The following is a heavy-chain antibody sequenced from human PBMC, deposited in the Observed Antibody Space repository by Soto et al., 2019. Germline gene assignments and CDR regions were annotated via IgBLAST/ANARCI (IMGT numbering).Heavy chain of an antibody. Sequence: QVQLQQWGAGLLKPSETLSLTCAVYGGSFSGYYWSWIRQPPGKGLEWIGEINHSGSKSYNPSLKCRVTISVDTSKNQFSLKLSSVTAADTAVYYCAIQVAPGVLRYPESYWGWGQGTLVTVSS. CDR3: AIQVAPGVLRYPESYWG. J-gene: IGHJ4*02. CDR1: GGSFSGYY. D-gene: IGHD3-9*01. V-gene: IGHV4-34*01. CDR2: INHSGSK.